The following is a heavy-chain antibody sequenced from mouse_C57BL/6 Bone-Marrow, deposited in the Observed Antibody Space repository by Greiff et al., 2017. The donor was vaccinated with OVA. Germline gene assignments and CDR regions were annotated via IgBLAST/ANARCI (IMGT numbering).Heavy chain of an antibody. Sequence: QVQLQQSGAELARPGASVTLSCKASGYTFTDYEMHWVKQTPVHGLEWIGAIDPETGGTAYNQKFKGKATLTADKSSSTAYMELRSLTSEDSAVYYCTRWGTLDYWGQGTTLTVSA. D-gene: IGHD2-14*01. J-gene: IGHJ2*01. V-gene: IGHV1-15*01. CDR3: TRWGTLDY. CDR1: GYTFTDYE. CDR2: IDPETGGT.